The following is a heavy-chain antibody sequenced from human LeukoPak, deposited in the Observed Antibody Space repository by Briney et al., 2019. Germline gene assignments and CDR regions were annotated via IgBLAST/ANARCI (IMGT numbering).Heavy chain of an antibody. V-gene: IGHV1-69*05. D-gene: IGHD3-10*01. CDR2: IIPIFGTA. CDR1: GGTFSSYA. Sequence: GASVKVSCKASGGTFSSYAISWVRQAPGQGLEWMGGIIPIFGTANYAQKFQGRVTITTDESTSTAYMELSSLRSEDTAVYYCARDQWFGELLVGSDYYYGMDVWGQGTTVTVSS. J-gene: IGHJ6*02. CDR3: ARDQWFGELLVGSDYYYGMDV.